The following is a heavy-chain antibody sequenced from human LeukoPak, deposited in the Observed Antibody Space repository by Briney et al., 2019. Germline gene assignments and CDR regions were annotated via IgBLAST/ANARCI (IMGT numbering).Heavy chain of an antibody. CDR3: ARTHYSSGWSDY. CDR1: GFTFSSYG. V-gene: IGHV3-33*01. CDR2: IWYDGSNK. J-gene: IGHJ4*02. Sequence: PGRSLRLSCAASGFTFSSYGMHWVRQAPGKGLEWVAVIWYDGSNKYYADSVKGRLTISRDNSKNTLYLQMNSLRAEDTAVYYCARTHYSSGWSDYWGQGTLVTVSS. D-gene: IGHD6-19*01.